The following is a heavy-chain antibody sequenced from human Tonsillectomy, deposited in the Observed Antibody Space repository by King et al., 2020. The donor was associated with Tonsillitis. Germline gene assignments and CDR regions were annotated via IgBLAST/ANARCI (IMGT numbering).Heavy chain of an antibody. CDR2: IYYSGST. V-gene: IGHV4-39*01. CDR3: ARHGGPVMVVAAIDIGWFDP. D-gene: IGHD2-15*01. Sequence: QLQLQESGPGLVKPSETLSLTCTVSGGSISSSSYYWGWIHQPPGKGLEWIGSIYYSGSTYYNPSLKSRVTISVDTSKNQFSLKLSSVTAADTAVYYCARHGGPVMVVAAIDIGWFDPWGQGTLVTVSS. CDR1: GGSISSSSYY. J-gene: IGHJ5*02.